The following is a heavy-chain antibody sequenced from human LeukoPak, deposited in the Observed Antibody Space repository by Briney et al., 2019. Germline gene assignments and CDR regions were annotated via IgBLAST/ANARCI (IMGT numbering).Heavy chain of an antibody. V-gene: IGHV3-23*01. CDR3: ARMGATSFGLDY. Sequence: GGSLRLSCAASGFTFSSYAMSWVRQAPGKGPEGVSSISDSDGSTYYADSVKGRFTISRDNSKNTLSLQMNSLRAEDTAVYYCARMGATSFGLDYWGQGTLVTVSS. CDR2: ISDSDGST. CDR1: GFTFSSYA. J-gene: IGHJ4*02. D-gene: IGHD1-26*01.